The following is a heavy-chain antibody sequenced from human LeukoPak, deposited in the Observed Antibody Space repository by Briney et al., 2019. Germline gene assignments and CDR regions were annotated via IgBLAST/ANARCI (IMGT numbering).Heavy chain of an antibody. D-gene: IGHD1-26*01. J-gene: IGHJ4*02. CDR2: IYYSGST. Sequence: SETLSLTCTVSGGSISSSSYYWGWIRRPPGKGLEWIGSIYYSGSTYYNPSLKSRVTISVDTSKNQFSLKLSSVTAADTAVYYCARYLDRGSYLNYFDYWGQGTLVTVSS. CDR3: ARYLDRGSYLNYFDY. V-gene: IGHV4-39*07. CDR1: GGSISSSSYY.